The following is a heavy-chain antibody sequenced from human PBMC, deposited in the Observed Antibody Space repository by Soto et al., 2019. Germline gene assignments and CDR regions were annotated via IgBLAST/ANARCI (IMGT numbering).Heavy chain of an antibody. Sequence: EVQLLESGGGLVQPGGSLRLSCAASGFTFSSYAMSWVRQAPGKGLEWVSAISGSGGSTYYADSVKGRFTISRANSKNPLYLQMNSLRAENTAVYYCAKAPPVAGWGSWGPDYSYYGMDVWGQGTTVTVSS. CDR2: ISGSGGST. J-gene: IGHJ6*02. CDR1: GFTFSSYA. V-gene: IGHV3-23*01. D-gene: IGHD6-19*01. CDR3: AKAPPVAGWGSWGPDYSYYGMDV.